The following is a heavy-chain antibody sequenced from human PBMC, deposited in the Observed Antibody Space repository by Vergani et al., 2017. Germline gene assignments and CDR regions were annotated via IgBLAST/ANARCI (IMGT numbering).Heavy chain of an antibody. Sequence: QVQLVQSGAEVKKPGASVKVSCEGSGYTFRNYGISWVRQAPGEGLEWLGWISVYTGETKFAQKFHGRVTLTRDTSTDTAYMVMGSLRSDDTAVYYCARDRGNSGDYNFDYWGQGTLVTVSS. V-gene: IGHV1-18*04. CDR3: ARDRGNSGDYNFDY. J-gene: IGHJ4*02. CDR2: ISVYTGET. CDR1: GYTFRNYG. D-gene: IGHD1-26*01.